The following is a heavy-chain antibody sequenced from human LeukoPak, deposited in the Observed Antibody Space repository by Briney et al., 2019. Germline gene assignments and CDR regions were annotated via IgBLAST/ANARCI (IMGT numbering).Heavy chain of an antibody. V-gene: IGHV3-66*01. J-gene: IGHJ5*02. CDR3: ATHDWFDP. CDR2: IYSGGNT. Sequence: HPGGSLRLSCAASGLSVSSNYMTWVRQAPGKGLEWVSVIYSGGNTYYADSVKGRFTISRDNSKNTLYLQMNSLRAEDTAVYYCATHDWFDPWGQGTLVTVSS. CDR1: GLSVSSNY.